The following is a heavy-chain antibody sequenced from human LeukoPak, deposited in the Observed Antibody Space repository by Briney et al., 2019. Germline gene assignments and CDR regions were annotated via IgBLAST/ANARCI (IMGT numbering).Heavy chain of an antibody. CDR1: GFTFSTHW. J-gene: IGHJ5*02. Sequence: GESLRLSCAASGFTFSTHWMSWVRQAPGKGREWVANMKQDGSDKYYVDSVKGRFTISRDNAKNTLYLQMNSLRAEDTAVYYCARDDIAAAGAMRFDPWGQGTLVTVSS. V-gene: IGHV3-7*01. D-gene: IGHD6-13*01. CDR3: ARDDIAAAGAMRFDP. CDR2: MKQDGSDK.